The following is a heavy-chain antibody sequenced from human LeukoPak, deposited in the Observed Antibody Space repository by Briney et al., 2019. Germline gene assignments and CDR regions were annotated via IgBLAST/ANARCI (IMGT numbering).Heavy chain of an antibody. CDR2: ISYSGST. D-gene: IGHD2-15*01. CDR3: ARGFCSGGTCYRTYFDH. Sequence: SETLSLTCTVSGGSISSYYWSWIRQPPGKGLEWIGYISYSGSTNYYPSLKSRVTISVDTSKNQFSLKLSSVTAADTAVYYCARGFCSGGTCYRTYFDHWGQGTLVTVSS. CDR1: GGSISSYY. J-gene: IGHJ4*02. V-gene: IGHV4-59*01.